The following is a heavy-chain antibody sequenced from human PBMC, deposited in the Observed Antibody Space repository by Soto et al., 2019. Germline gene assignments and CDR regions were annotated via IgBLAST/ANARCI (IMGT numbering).Heavy chain of an antibody. Sequence: PGESLKISCKGSGYSFTSYWIGWVRQMPGKGLEWMGIIYPGDSDTRYSPSFQGQVTISADKSISTAYLQWSSLKASDTAMYYCARHLAGIAVAGTGEAFDYWGQGTLVTVSS. CDR3: ARHLAGIAVAGTGEAFDY. CDR1: GYSFTSYW. V-gene: IGHV5-51*01. J-gene: IGHJ4*02. CDR2: IYPGDSDT. D-gene: IGHD6-19*01.